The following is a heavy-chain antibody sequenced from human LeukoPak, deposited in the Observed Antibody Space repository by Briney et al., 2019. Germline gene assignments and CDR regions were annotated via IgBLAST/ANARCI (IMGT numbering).Heavy chain of an antibody. CDR1: GFTFREYS. D-gene: IGHD2-15*01. Sequence: GGSLRLSCAASGFTFREYSMNWVRQAPGKGLEWVSNIRSNGGDTYYTDSVKGRFTISRDNSKNTLYLEMNSLRAGDTAVYYCAKGGYTTWFDPWGQGTLVTVSS. CDR2: IRSNGGDT. CDR3: AKGGYTTWFDP. V-gene: IGHV3-23*01. J-gene: IGHJ5*02.